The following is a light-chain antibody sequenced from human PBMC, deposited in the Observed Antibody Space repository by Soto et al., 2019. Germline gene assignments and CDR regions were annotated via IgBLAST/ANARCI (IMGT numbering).Light chain of an antibody. CDR1: SSDIGGYNR. CDR3: CSYATSGTHTYV. CDR2: NVI. Sequence: QSALTQPASVSGSPGQSISISCTGTSSDIGGYNRVSWYQQHPGKVPKLIMYNVIYRPSGVSTRFSGSKSDNTASLTISGLQTEDEADYYCCSYATSGTHTYVFGTGTKVTVL. V-gene: IGLV2-14*03. J-gene: IGLJ1*01.